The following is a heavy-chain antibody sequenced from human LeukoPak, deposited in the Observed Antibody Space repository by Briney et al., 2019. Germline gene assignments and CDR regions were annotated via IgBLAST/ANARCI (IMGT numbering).Heavy chain of an antibody. J-gene: IGHJ6*03. CDR2: IYHSGST. CDR3: ARKYSSHGPQDYMDV. CDR1: GDSISSGGYS. D-gene: IGHD6-6*01. Sequence: PSETLSLTCAVSGDSISSGGYSWSWIRQPPGKGLEWIGYIYHSGSTYYNPSLKSRVTISVDRSKNQFSLKLSSVTAADTAVYYCARKYSSHGPQDYMDVWGKGTTVTVSS. V-gene: IGHV4-30-2*01.